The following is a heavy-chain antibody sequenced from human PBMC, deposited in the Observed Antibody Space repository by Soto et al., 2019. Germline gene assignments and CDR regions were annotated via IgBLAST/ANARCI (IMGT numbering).Heavy chain of an antibody. Sequence: EVQLVESGGVVVQPGWSLRLSCAASGFTFDDYTMHWVRQAPGKGLEWVSLISWDGGSTYYADSVKGRFTISRDNSKNSLYLQMNSLRTEDTALYYCAKDYSSSWQNWFDPWGQGTLVTVSS. CDR1: GFTFDDYT. CDR3: AKDYSSSWQNWFDP. CDR2: ISWDGGST. D-gene: IGHD6-6*01. J-gene: IGHJ5*02. V-gene: IGHV3-43*01.